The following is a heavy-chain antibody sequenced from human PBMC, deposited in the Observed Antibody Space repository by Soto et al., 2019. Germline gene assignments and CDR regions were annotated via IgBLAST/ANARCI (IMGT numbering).Heavy chain of an antibody. CDR1: GGTFSSYT. Sequence: QVQLVQSGAEVKKPGSSVKVSCKASGGTFSSYTISWVRQAPGQGLEWMGRIIPILGIVNYAQKFQGRVTITADKSTSTAYMELSSLRSEDTAVYYCARGAADPWYFDYWGQGTLVTVSS. J-gene: IGHJ4*02. CDR3: ARGAADPWYFDY. V-gene: IGHV1-69*02. D-gene: IGHD6-13*01. CDR2: IIPILGIV.